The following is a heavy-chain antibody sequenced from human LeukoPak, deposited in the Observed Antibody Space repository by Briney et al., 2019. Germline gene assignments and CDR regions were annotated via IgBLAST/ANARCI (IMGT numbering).Heavy chain of an antibody. CDR1: GFTFTSSN. Sequence: KPGPSLRLSCVVSGFTFTSSNMNWVSQAPGGGLEWVSSITSSSSYIYYADSVKGRFTISRDNVKNSLSLQMNSLRAEDTAVYYCATEKNYGDYNAYGMDVWGQGTTVIVSS. V-gene: IGHV3-21*01. CDR3: ATEKNYGDYNAYGMDV. J-gene: IGHJ6*02. CDR2: ITSSSSYI. D-gene: IGHD4-17*01.